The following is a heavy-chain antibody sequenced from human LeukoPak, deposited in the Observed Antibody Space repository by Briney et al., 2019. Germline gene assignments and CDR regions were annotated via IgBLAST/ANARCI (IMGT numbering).Heavy chain of an antibody. CDR1: GFTFSSYA. Sequence: GGSLRLSCAASGFTFSSYAMSWVRQAPGKGLEWVSAISGSGGSTYYADSVKGRFTISRDNSKNTLYLQMNSLRAEDTAVYYCVGGRAVPGSWYSHWGQGTLVTVSS. D-gene: IGHD6-13*01. CDR3: VGGRAVPGSWYSH. V-gene: IGHV3-23*01. CDR2: ISGSGGST. J-gene: IGHJ4*02.